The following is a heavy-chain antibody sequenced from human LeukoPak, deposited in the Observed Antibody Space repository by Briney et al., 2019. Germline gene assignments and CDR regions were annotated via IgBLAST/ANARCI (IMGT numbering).Heavy chain of an antibody. CDR2: IHYSGST. CDR1: GGSLIGYN. D-gene: IGHD2-21*01. V-gene: IGHV4-59*08. Sequence: SETLSLTCTVSGGSLIGYNWSWIRRPPGKGLEWIGYIHYSGSTNYNPSLKSRVTISVDTSENQFSLKLSSVTAADTAVYYCAKGEGDYWGQGTLVTVSS. J-gene: IGHJ4*02. CDR3: AKGEGDY.